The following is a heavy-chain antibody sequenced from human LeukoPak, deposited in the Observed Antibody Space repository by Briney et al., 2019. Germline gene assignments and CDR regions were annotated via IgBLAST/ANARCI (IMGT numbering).Heavy chain of an antibody. D-gene: IGHD3-3*01. J-gene: IGHJ5*02. V-gene: IGHV1-2*02. CDR3: ARDSYLEWLTRSNLFAP. CDR2: INPDSGAT. CDR1: GYTFTGYY. Sequence: GASVKVSCKASGYTFTGYYMHWVRQAPGQGREWMGCINPDSGATNYAQKFQGRVTRTRDTSISTAYMELSRLRSDDTAVYYCARDSYLEWLTRSNLFAPWGQGTLVTVSS.